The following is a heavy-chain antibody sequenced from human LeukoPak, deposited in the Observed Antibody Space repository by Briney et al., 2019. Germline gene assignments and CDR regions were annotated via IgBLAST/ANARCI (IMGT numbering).Heavy chain of an antibody. CDR1: GGSISSGSYY. V-gene: IGHV4-61*02. Sequence: SQTLSLTCTVSGGSISSGSYYWSWIRQPAGKGLEWIGRIYTSASTNYNPSLKSRVTISVDTSKNQFSLKLSSVTAADTAVYYCARGAVAAGFDYWGQGTLVTVSS. CDR3: ARGAVAAGFDY. D-gene: IGHD6-19*01. CDR2: IYTSAST. J-gene: IGHJ4*02.